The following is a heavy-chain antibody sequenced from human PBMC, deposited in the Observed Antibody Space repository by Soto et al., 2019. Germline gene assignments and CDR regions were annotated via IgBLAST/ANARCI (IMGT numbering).Heavy chain of an antibody. CDR1: GFTFSSYA. D-gene: IGHD2-15*01. CDR2: ISYDGSNK. V-gene: IGHV3-30-3*01. J-gene: IGHJ6*02. CDR3: AREGIYCSGGSCYPSDYYYGMDV. Sequence: GSLRLSCAASGFTFSSYAMHWVRQAPGKGLEWVAVISYDGSNKYYADSVKGRFTISRDNSKNTLYLQMNSLRAEDAAVYYCAREGIYCSGGSCYPSDYYYGMDVWGQGTTVTVSS.